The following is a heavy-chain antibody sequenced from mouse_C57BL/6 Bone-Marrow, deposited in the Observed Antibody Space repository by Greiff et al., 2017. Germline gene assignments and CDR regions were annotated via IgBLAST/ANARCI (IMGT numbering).Heavy chain of an antibody. CDR2: ISSGSSTI. CDR1: GFTFSDYG. CDR3: ARGYYGSSPLLAMDY. V-gene: IGHV5-17*01. Sequence: EVKLMESGGGLVKPGGSLKLSCAASGFTFSDYGMHWVRQAPEKGLEWVAYISSGSSTIYYADTVKGRFTISRDNAKNTLFLQMTSLRSEDTAMYYCARGYYGSSPLLAMDYWGQGTSVTVSS. D-gene: IGHD1-1*01. J-gene: IGHJ4*01.